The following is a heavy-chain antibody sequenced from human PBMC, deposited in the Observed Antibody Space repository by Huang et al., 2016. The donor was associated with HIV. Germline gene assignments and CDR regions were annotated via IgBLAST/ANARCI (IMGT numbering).Heavy chain of an antibody. CDR1: GFSISSYW. CDR3: ARDPRIQSWLNFFDY. V-gene: IGHV3-74*01. Sequence: EVQLVESGGGLVQPGGSLRLSCAASGFSISSYWMHWVRQAPGKGLGWVSRINSEGRRTSCADSVKGRFTISRDNAKNTLYLQMNSLRAEDTAVYYCARDPRIQSWLNFFDYWGQGTLVSVSS. CDR2: INSEGRRT. J-gene: IGHJ4*02. D-gene: IGHD3-22*01.